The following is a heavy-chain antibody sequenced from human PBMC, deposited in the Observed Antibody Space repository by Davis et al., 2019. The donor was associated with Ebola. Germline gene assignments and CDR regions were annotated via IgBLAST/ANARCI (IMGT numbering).Heavy chain of an antibody. CDR2: IYYSGST. J-gene: IGHJ6*02. V-gene: IGHV4-39*01. Sequence: SETLSLTCTVSGGSISSSSYYWGWIRQPPGKGLEWLGSIYYSGSTYYNPSLNSRVTISVDTSKNQFSLKLSSVTAADTAVYYCAISSSSEYYYYYGMDVWGQGTTVTVSS. D-gene: IGHD6-6*01. CDR3: AISSSSEYYYYYGMDV. CDR1: GGSISSSSYY.